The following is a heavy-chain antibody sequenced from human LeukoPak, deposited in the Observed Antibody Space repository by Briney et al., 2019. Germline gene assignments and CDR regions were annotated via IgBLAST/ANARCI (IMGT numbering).Heavy chain of an antibody. Sequence: SETLSLTCAVSGYSISSGYYWGWIRQPPGKGLEWIGNIYNSGSTDYNPSLKSRVTISVDTSKNQFSLRLSSVTAADTAVYYCARRRVDSGSHHFDYWGQGTLVTVSS. CDR2: IYNSGST. CDR1: GYSISSGYY. J-gene: IGHJ4*02. CDR3: ARRRVDSGSHHFDY. V-gene: IGHV4-38-2*01. D-gene: IGHD1-26*01.